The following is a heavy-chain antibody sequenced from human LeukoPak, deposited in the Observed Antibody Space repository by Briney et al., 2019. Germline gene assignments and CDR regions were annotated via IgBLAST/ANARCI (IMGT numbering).Heavy chain of an antibody. V-gene: IGHV1-24*01. CDR1: GYTLTELS. CDR2: FDPEDGET. J-gene: IGHJ4*02. D-gene: IGHD2/OR15-2a*01. CDR3: ATGLSTTPFDY. Sequence: RASVTVSCKVSGYTLTELSTHWVRQAPGKGLEWMGGFDPEDGETIYAQKFQGRVTMTEDTSTDTAYMELSSLRSEDTAVYYCATGLSTTPFDYWGQGTLVTVSS.